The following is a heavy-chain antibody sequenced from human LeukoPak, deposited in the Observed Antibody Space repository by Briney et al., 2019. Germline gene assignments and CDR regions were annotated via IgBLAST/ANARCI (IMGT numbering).Heavy chain of an antibody. D-gene: IGHD3/OR15-3a*01. V-gene: IGHV3-23*01. CDR1: RFTYVSYA. CDR2: IGGSGATT. CDR3: AFIPVGGLVISNSDY. J-gene: IGHJ4*02. Sequence: GGSLRLSCEASRFTYVSYAMTWVRQAPGKGLEWVSSIGGSGATTYYADSAKGRFTVSADNSKNTLYLQMNSLRAEDTAVYYCAFIPVGGLVISNSDYWGQGTRVTVSS.